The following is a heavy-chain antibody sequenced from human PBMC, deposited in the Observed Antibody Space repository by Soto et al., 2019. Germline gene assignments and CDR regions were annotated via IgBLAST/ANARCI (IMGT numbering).Heavy chain of an antibody. CDR2: IVVGSGNT. J-gene: IGHJ6*02. CDR1: GFTFTSSA. CDR3: AAEGVDTAMTDYYYYYGMDV. D-gene: IGHD5-18*01. Sequence: QMQLVQSGPEVKKPGTSVKVSCKASGFTFTSSAVQWVRQARGQRLEWIGWIVVGSGNTNYAQKFQERVTITRDMSTGTAYMELSSLRSEDTAVYYCAAEGVDTAMTDYYYYYGMDVWGQGTTVTVSS. V-gene: IGHV1-58*01.